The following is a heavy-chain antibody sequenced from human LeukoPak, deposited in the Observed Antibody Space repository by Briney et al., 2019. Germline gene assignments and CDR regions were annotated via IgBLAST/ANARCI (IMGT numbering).Heavy chain of an antibody. V-gene: IGHV4-34*01. J-gene: IGHJ4*02. D-gene: IGHD3-3*01. Sequence: NPSETLSLTCAAYGGSFSGYYWSWIRQPPGKGLEWIGEINHSGSTNYNPSLKSRVTISVDTSKNQFSLKLSSVTAADTAVCYCARGVLRFFSWDYWGQGTLVTVSS. CDR1: GGSFSGYY. CDR3: ARGVLRFFSWDY. CDR2: INHSGST.